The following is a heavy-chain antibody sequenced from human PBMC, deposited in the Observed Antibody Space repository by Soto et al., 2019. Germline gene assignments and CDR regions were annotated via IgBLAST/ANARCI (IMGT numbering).Heavy chain of an antibody. D-gene: IGHD7-27*01. J-gene: IGHJ4*02. CDR2: IDTEGGTI. CDR3: ARNNWGIDY. CDR1: GFTFTSHW. V-gene: IGHV3-74*01. Sequence: EVQLVESGGGLVRPGGSLTLSCAASGFTFTSHWMHWVRQAPGKGLMWVARIDTEGGTIDYADSVEGRFTSSRDNVKKILYLQMSSLRADDTAVDYCARNNWGIDYWGQGVLVTVSS.